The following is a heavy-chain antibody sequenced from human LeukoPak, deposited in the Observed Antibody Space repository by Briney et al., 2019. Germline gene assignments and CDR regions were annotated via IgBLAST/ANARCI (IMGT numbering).Heavy chain of an antibody. D-gene: IGHD2-2*01. CDR1: GGSFSGYY. Sequence: SETLSLTCAVYGGSFSGYYWSWIRQPPGKGLEWIGEINHSGSTNYNPSLKSRVTISVDTSKNQFSLKLSSVTAADTAVYYCARGGLLIVVVPAATSYFDYWGQGTLVTVSS. CDR3: ARGGLLIVVVPAATSYFDY. CDR2: INHSGST. V-gene: IGHV4-34*01. J-gene: IGHJ4*02.